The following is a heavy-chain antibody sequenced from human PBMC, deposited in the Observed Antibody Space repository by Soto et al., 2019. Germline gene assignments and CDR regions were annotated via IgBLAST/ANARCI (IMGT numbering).Heavy chain of an antibody. CDR3: ANEVDVAFSSLQYGMDV. CDR1: GFTFNNFA. D-gene: IGHD5-12*01. J-gene: IGHJ6*02. CDR2: ISYDGTYK. Sequence: GSLRLSCAASGFTFNNFAMHWVRQAPGKGLEWVAFISYDGTYKYYADSVRGRFTVYRDNSKSTLFLQMNSLKFEDTAVYVCANEVDVAFSSLQYGMDVWGQGTTVTVSS. V-gene: IGHV3-30*14.